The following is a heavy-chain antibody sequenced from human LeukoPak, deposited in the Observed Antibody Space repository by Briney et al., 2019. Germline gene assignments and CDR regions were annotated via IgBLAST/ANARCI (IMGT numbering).Heavy chain of an antibody. CDR2: IWYDGSNK. Sequence: GGSLRLSCAASGFTFSSYGMHWVRQAPGKGLEWVAVIWYDGSNKNYVDSVKGRFTIPRDNSKNTLYLQMNSLRAEDTAVYYCARDLGYCSGGSCPLGYWGQGTLVTVSS. J-gene: IGHJ4*02. CDR3: ARDLGYCSGGSCPLGY. CDR1: GFTFSSYG. D-gene: IGHD2-15*01. V-gene: IGHV3-33*01.